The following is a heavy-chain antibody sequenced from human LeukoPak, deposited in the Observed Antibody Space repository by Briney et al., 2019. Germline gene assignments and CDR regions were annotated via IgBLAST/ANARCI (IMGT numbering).Heavy chain of an antibody. Sequence: SQTLSLTCTVSGGSISSGGYYWSWTRQHPGKGLEWIGYIYSSGSTYNNPSLKSRFTISVQTSKNQFTLKLSSVTAADTAVYYCARGRSGSYSDYWGQGTLVTVSS. J-gene: IGHJ4*02. D-gene: IGHD1-26*01. CDR2: IYSSGST. CDR3: ARGRSGSYSDY. V-gene: IGHV4-31*03. CDR1: GGSISSGGYY.